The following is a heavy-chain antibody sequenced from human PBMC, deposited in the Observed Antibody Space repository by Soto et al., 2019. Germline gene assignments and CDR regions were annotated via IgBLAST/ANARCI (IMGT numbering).Heavy chain of an antibody. CDR2: IYYSGST. D-gene: IGHD3-3*01. CDR1: GGSISSYY. CDR3: ASTYDFASHLFDY. Sequence: SETLSLTCTVSGGSISSYYWSWIRQPPGKGLEWIGYIYYSGSTNYNPSLKSRVTISVDTSKNQFSLKLSSVTAADTAVYYCASTYDFASHLFDYWGQGTLVTVSS. V-gene: IGHV4-59*01. J-gene: IGHJ4*02.